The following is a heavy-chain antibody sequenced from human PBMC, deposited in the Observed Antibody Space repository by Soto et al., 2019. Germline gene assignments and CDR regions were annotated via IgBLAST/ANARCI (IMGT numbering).Heavy chain of an antibody. Sequence: ASVKVSCKASGYTFTGHYIHWVRQAPEQGPEWMGEIGPESGATRYAQKFQGRVTMTMDTSITTVYMELNNLRPDDTAVYYCGRGRSGQIVVFYWGQGTQVTVYS. CDR2: IGPESGAT. CDR3: GRGRSGQIVVFY. V-gene: IGHV1-2*02. D-gene: IGHD1-26*01. J-gene: IGHJ4*02. CDR1: GYTFTGHY.